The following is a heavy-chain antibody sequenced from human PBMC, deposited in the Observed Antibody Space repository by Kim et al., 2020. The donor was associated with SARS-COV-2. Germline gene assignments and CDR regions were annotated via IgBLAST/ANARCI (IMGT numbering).Heavy chain of an antibody. Sequence: SWTYHVDSVTGRFTISRDNAKNSLYLEMNSLRAEDTGTYYCVGGRGYLQDYWGQGVLVTVSS. J-gene: IGHJ4*02. CDR2: SWT. CDR3: VGGRGYLQDY. V-gene: IGHV3-7*01. D-gene: IGHD2-15*01.